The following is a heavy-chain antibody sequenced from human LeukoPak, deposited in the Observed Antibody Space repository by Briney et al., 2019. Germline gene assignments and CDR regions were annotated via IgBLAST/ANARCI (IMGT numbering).Heavy chain of an antibody. CDR1: GFTFSSYG. V-gene: IGHV3-30*03. D-gene: IGHD6-19*01. CDR3: ASIAVAGTVFDY. J-gene: IGHJ4*02. CDR2: ISYDGSNK. Sequence: GRSLRLSCAASGFTFSSYGMHWVRQAPDKGLEWVAVISYDGSNKYYADSVKGRFTISRDNSKNTLYLQMNSLRAEDTAVYYCASIAVAGTVFDYWGQGTLVTVSS.